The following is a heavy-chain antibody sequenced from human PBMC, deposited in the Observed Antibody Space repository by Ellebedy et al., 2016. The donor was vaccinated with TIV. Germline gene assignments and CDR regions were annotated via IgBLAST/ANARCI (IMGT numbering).Heavy chain of an antibody. D-gene: IGHD6-13*01. J-gene: IGHJ6*02. CDR2: IYSGGST. Sequence: GESLKISCAASGFTVSSNYMSWVRQAPGKGLEWVSVIYSGGSTYYADSVKGRFTISRDNSKNTLYLQMNSLRAEDTAVYYCARDLRARSSSWYRLGGMDVWGQGTTVTVSS. CDR3: ARDLRARSSSWYRLGGMDV. CDR1: GFTVSSNY. V-gene: IGHV3-53*01.